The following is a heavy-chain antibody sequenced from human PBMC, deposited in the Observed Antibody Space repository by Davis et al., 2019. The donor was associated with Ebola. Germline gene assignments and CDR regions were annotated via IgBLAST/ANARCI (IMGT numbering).Heavy chain of an antibody. Sequence: GGSLRLSCAASGFTFSSYGMHWVRQAPGKGLEWVAVISYDGSNKYYADSVKGRFTISRDNSKNTLYLQMNSLRAEDTAVYYCARDSLTTVTTYYYYGMDVWGQGTTVTVSS. J-gene: IGHJ6*02. CDR3: ARDSLTTVTTYYYYGMDV. D-gene: IGHD4-17*01. CDR1: GFTFSSYG. V-gene: IGHV3-30*03. CDR2: ISYDGSNK.